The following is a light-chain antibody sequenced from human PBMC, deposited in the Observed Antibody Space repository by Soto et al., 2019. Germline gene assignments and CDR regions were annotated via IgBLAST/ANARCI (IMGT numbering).Light chain of an antibody. CDR1: KLRNKY. CDR2: QDK. Sequence: SYELTQPPSVSVSPGQTASITCSGDKLRNKYVFWYQQKPGQPPVLVIYQDKRRPSGIPERLSGSNSGNTATLTISGTLPLDEADYYCQAWDSSTVVFGGGTKVTVL. J-gene: IGLJ2*01. V-gene: IGLV3-1*01. CDR3: QAWDSSTVV.